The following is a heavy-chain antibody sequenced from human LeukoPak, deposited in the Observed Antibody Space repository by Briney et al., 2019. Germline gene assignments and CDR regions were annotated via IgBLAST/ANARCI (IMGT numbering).Heavy chain of an antibody. V-gene: IGHV4-59*01. CDR2: ISYSGST. J-gene: IGHJ4*02. Sequence: SETLSLTCTVSGGSINSYYWSWVRQTPGKGLEWIGYISYSGSTNYNPSLKSRVTISLGTSKNQFFLKLNSVTAADTALYYCARGNADWGQGTLVTVSS. CDR3: ARGNAD. CDR1: GGSINSYY.